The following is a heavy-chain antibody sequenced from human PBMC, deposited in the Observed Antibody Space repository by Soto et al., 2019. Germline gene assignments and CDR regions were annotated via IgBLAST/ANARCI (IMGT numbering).Heavy chain of an antibody. CDR2: ISAYNGNT. D-gene: IGHD3-22*01. CDR1: GYTFTSYG. Sequence: VKVSCKASGYTFTSYGISWVRQAPGQGLEWMGWISAYNGNTNYAQKLQGRVTMTTDTSTSTAYMELRSLRSDDTAVYYCARVLYYYDSSGRFYYFDYWGQGTLVTVSS. CDR3: ARVLYYYDSSGRFYYFDY. J-gene: IGHJ4*02. V-gene: IGHV1-18*01.